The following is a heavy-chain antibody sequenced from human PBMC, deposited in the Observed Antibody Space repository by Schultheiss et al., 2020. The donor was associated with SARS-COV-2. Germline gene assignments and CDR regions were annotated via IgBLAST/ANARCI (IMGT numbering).Heavy chain of an antibody. CDR1: GGSFSGYY. J-gene: IGHJ4*02. Sequence: SETLSLTCAVYGGSFSGYYWSWIRQPPGKGLEWIGEINHSGSTNYNPSLKSRITMSVDTSKNQFYLKLSSVTAADTAVYYCARFTNSQVDYWGQGTLVTVSS. D-gene: IGHD2-8*01. V-gene: IGHV4-34*10. CDR2: INHSGST. CDR3: ARFTNSQVDY.